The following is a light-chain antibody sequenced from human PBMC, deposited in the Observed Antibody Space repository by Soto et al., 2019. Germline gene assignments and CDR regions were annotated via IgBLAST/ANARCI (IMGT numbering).Light chain of an antibody. V-gene: IGLV2-11*01. CDR3: FSDAGTNTPCV. Sequence: QSALTHPRSVSGSPGQSVTISCTGSSSDVGAYNYVSWYQQHPGKAPKHISYDVSQRPSGVPDRFSGYKSGNTASLTISGLQADDESDYYCFSDAGTNTPCVFCTGTKVTVL. J-gene: IGLJ1*01. CDR2: DVS. CDR1: SSDVGAYNY.